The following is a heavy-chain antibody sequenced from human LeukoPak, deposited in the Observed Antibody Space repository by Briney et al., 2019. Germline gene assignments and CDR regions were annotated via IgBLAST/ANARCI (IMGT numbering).Heavy chain of an antibody. D-gene: IGHD2-2*01. CDR3: ATGPVVVVPAAGSDDY. CDR2: FDPEDGET. V-gene: IGHV1-24*01. Sequence: ASVTVSCKVSGYTLTELSMHWVRQAPGKGLERMGGFDPEDGETIYAQKFQGRVTMTEDTSTDTAYMELSSLRSEDTAVYYCATGPVVVVPAAGSDDYWGQGTLVTVSS. CDR1: GYTLTELS. J-gene: IGHJ4*02.